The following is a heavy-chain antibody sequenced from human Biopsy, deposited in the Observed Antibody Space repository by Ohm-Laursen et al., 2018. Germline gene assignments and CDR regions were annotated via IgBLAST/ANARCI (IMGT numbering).Heavy chain of an antibody. V-gene: IGHV3-11*01. CDR1: GFTFSDYH. D-gene: IGHD3-16*01. J-gene: IGHJ4*01. CDR2: ISSGGSTI. CDR3: GRSYGIMAAPVHL. Sequence: SLRLSCAASGFTFSDYHMSWIRQTPGKGLEWVSHISSGGSTIFHADSVKGRFTISRDDAKGSLYLQMTNLRAEDTAVYYCGRSYGIMAAPVHLWGQGTLVTVSS.